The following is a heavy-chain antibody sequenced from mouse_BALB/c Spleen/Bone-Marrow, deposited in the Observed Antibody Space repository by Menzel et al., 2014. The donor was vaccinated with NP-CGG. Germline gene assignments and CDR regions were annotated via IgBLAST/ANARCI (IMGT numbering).Heavy chain of an antibody. CDR1: GFTFSDFY. D-gene: IGHD2-10*02. J-gene: IGHJ3*01. CDR3: ARDVGYGNYFVY. V-gene: IGHV7-1*02. Sequence: EVKLMESGGGLVQPGDSQRLSCATSGFTFSDFYMEWVRQPPGKRLEWIAASRNKAKYYTTEYSASVKGRFIVSRDTSQSVLYLQMNALRAEDTAIYYCARDVGYGNYFVYWGQGTLVTVSA. CDR2: SRNKAKYYTT.